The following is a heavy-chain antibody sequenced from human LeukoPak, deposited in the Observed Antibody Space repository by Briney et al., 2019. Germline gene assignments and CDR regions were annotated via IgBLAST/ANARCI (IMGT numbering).Heavy chain of an antibody. D-gene: IGHD4-23*01. V-gene: IGHV1-8*01. Sequence: ASVKVSCKASGYTFTSYDINWVRQATGQGLEWVGWMNPNSGSTGYAQKSQGRVTMTRNIFMSTAYMELSSLRSEDTAVYYCARDYGGNSGWFDPWGQGTLVTVSS. CDR1: GYTFTSYD. CDR2: MNPNSGST. J-gene: IGHJ5*02. CDR3: ARDYGGNSGWFDP.